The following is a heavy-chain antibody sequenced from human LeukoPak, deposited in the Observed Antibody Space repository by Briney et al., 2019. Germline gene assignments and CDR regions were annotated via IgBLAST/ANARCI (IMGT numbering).Heavy chain of an antibody. CDR1: GFTFDDYG. J-gene: IGHJ3*02. V-gene: IGHV3-20*04. Sequence: GGSLRLSCAASGFTFDDYGMSWVRQAPGKGLEWVSGINWNGGSTSYADSVKGRFTISRDNAKNSLYLQMNSLRAEDTALYYCARLGVGATRDAFDIWGQGTMVTVSS. CDR2: INWNGGST. CDR3: ARLGVGATRDAFDI. D-gene: IGHD1-26*01.